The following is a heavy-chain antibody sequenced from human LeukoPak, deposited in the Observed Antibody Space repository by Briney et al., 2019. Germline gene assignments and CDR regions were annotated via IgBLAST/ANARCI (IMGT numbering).Heavy chain of an antibody. CDR2: ISYDGSNK. CDR1: GFTFSSYA. J-gene: IGHJ6*02. V-gene: IGHV3-30-3*01. D-gene: IGHD3-16*01. Sequence: GGSLRLSCAASGFTFSSYAMHWVRQAPGKGLEWVAVISYDGSNKYYADSVRGRFTISRDNSKNTLYLQMNSLRADDTAIYYCARNQQLGGHSYYYYGMDVWGQGTTVTVSS. CDR3: ARNQQLGGHSYYYYGMDV.